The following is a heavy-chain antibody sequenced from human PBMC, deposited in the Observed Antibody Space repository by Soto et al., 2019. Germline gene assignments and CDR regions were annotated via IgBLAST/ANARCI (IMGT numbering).Heavy chain of an antibody. J-gene: IGHJ4*02. CDR3: ARAGYYYESSGYYPGDY. CDR2: INAGNGNT. CDR1: GYSFTSYA. V-gene: IGHV1-3*05. Sequence: QVQLVQSGAEEKQPGASVKVSCKASGYSFTSYAIHWMRQAPGQRLEWMGWINAGNGNTKVQQKFQGRVTFTRDTSASTVYMEVSGLRSEDTAVYYCARAGYYYESSGYYPGDYWGQGTLVTVSS. D-gene: IGHD3-22*01.